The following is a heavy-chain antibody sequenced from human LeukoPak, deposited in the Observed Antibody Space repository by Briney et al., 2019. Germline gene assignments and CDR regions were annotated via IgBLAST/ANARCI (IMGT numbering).Heavy chain of an antibody. D-gene: IGHD6-19*01. CDR1: GFTFSTYN. Sequence: GGSLRLSCEASGFTFSTYNMNWVRQAPGRGLEWVSSIRPSGDNTYYGDSVKGRFTISRDNSKNTVYLQMNNMRVDDTAIYYCARVAGWHWFDPWGQGTLVTVSS. CDR3: ARVAGWHWFDP. J-gene: IGHJ5*02. V-gene: IGHV3-23*01. CDR2: IRPSGDNT.